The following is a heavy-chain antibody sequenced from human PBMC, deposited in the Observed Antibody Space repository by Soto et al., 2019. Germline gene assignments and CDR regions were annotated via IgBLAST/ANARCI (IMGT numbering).Heavy chain of an antibody. V-gene: IGHV3-53*01. D-gene: IGHD3-16*01. CDR3: ASTAVWKNAFEI. Sequence: EVQLVESGGGLIQQGGSLTLTCAASGVTVNTNYMSWVRQSPGKGLEWVSLFESGGSIYYADSVKGRFTISRDNFKNTLSLQMNSLRVEDTAVYFCASTAVWKNAFEIWGQGTLVSDSS. J-gene: IGHJ3*02. CDR2: FESGGSI. CDR1: GVTVNTNY.